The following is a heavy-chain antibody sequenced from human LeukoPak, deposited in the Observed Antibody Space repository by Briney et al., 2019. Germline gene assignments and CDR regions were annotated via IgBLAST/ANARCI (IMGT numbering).Heavy chain of an antibody. V-gene: IGHV1-18*04. CDR1: GDTFTGYY. D-gene: IGHD4-17*01. J-gene: IGHJ2*01. CDR3: ARDALMTTVTTGFWYFDL. Sequence: GASVKVSCKASGDTFTGYYMHWVRKPPGQGLEWMGWISAYNGNTNYAQKLQGRVTMTTDTSTSTAYMELRSLRSDDTAVYYCARDALMTTVTTGFWYFDLWGRGTLVTVSS. CDR2: ISAYNGNT.